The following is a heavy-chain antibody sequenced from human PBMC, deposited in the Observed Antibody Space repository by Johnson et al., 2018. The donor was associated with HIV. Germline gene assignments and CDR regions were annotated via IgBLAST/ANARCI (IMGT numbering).Heavy chain of an antibody. CDR3: TTEAYSSSSAACDI. CDR1: GFTFSSYG. J-gene: IGHJ3*02. CDR2: IWYDGSNK. D-gene: IGHD6-6*01. V-gene: IGHV3-33*08. Sequence: VHLVESGGGLVQPGGSLRLSCAASGFTFSSYGMHWVRQAPGKGLEWVAVIWYDGSNKYYADSVKGRFTISRDNSKNTLYLQMNSLKTEDTAVYYCTTEAYSSSSAACDIWGQGTMVTVSS.